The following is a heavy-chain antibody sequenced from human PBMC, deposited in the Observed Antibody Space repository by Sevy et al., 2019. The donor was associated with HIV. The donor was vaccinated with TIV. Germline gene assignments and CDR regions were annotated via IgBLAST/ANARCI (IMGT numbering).Heavy chain of an antibody. Sequence: GGSLRLSCTASVFTFGDYCMSWVRQAPGKGLEWVAFLKSDVYGGTVDHAASVRGRFVISRDDSKTIAYLQMNDLKTEDTGVYYCTRWKAAQSIFDYWGQGALVTVS. J-gene: IGHJ4*02. CDR2: LKSDVYGGTV. CDR3: TRWKAAQSIFDY. D-gene: IGHD6-13*01. V-gene: IGHV3-49*04. CDR1: VFTFGDYC.